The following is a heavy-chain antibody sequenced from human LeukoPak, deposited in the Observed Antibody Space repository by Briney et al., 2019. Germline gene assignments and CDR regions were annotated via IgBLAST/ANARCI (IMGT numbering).Heavy chain of an antibody. D-gene: IGHD3-3*01. J-gene: IGHJ3*02. V-gene: IGHV4-39*07. Sequence: SETLSLTCTVSGGSISSGDYYWSWIRQPPGKGLEWIGEINHSGSTNYNPSLKSRVTISVDTSKNQFSLKLSSVTAADTAVYYCANRRKSGYKSHAFDIWGQGTMVTVSS. CDR3: ANRRKSGYKSHAFDI. CDR2: INHSGST. CDR1: GGSISSGDYY.